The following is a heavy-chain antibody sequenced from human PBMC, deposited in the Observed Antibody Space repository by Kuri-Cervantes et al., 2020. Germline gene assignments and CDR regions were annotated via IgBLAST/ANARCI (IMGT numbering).Heavy chain of an antibody. Sequence: LRLSCTVSGGSISSGDYYWSWIRQPPGKGLEWIGYIYYSGSTYYNPSLKSRVTISVDTSKNQFSLKLSSVTAADTAVYYCARDKGDGDRYNWFDPWGQGTLVTVSS. J-gene: IGHJ5*02. CDR1: GGSISSGDYY. CDR2: IYYSGST. CDR3: ARDKGDGDRYNWFDP. D-gene: IGHD4-17*01. V-gene: IGHV4-30-4*01.